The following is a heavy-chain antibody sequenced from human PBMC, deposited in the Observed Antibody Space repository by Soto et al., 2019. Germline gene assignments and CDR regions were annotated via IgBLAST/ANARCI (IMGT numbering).Heavy chain of an antibody. V-gene: IGHV4-38-2*01. D-gene: IGHD5-12*01. CDR2: IHHTGTT. CDR1: GYLISSGYY. CDR3: ARSSGYLPGGY. Sequence: SETLSLTCGVSGYLISSGYYWGWIRQPPGKGLEWIGIIHHTGTTYYNPSLKSQVTISVDTSNNQFSLKLTSVTAADTAVYFCARSSGYLPGGYWGQGTQVTSPQ. J-gene: IGHJ4*02.